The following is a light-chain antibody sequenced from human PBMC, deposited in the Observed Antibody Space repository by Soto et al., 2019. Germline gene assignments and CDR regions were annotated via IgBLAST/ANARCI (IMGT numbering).Light chain of an antibody. J-gene: IGKJ1*01. CDR3: HQYGTSPQT. CDR2: DAS. CDR1: QTVSNTH. V-gene: IGKV3-20*01. Sequence: EIVLTQSPGSLSLSPGESATLSCRASQTVSNTHVAWYQQRPGQAPRLLIYDASRRDIGVPDRFSGSGSGTDFTLTISGLKPADFAVYFCHQYGTSPQTFGQGTKVEVK.